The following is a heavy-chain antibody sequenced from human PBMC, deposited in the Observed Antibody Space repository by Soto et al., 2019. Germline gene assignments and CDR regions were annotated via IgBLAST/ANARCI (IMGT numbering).Heavy chain of an antibody. CDR1: GFTFSTYD. CDR3: ARDRFGGSYHFDL. CDR2: ISSSSRYI. Sequence: GGSLRLSCAASGFTFSTYDINWVRQAPGKGLEWVSSISSSSRYIFYADSVKGRFTISRDNARNSLSLQMNSLRAEDTAVYYCARDRFGGSYHFDLWGQGTLVTVSS. J-gene: IGHJ4*02. D-gene: IGHD1-26*01. V-gene: IGHV3-21*01.